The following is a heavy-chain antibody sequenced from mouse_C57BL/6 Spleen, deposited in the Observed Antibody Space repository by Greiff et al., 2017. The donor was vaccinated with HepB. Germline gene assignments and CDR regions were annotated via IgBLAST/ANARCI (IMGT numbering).Heavy chain of an antibody. CDR2: INPSSGYT. CDR3: ARRRDDSLYFDY. Sequence: VQRVESGAELARPGASVKMSCKASGYTFTSYTMHWVKQRPGQGLEWIGYINPSSGYTKYNQKFKDKATLTADKSSSTAYMQLSSLTSEDSAVYYCARRRDDSLYFDYWGQGTTLTVSS. J-gene: IGHJ2*01. CDR1: GYTFTSYT. V-gene: IGHV1-4*01. D-gene: IGHD2-4*01.